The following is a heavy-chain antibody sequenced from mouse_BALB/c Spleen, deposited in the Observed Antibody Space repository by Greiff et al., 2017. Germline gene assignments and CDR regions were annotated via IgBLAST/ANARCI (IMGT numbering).Heavy chain of an antibody. CDR1: GYTFTDYN. J-gene: IGHJ4*01. D-gene: IGHD2-10*02. Sequence: VQLKESGPELVKPGASVKISCKASGYTFTDYNMHWVKQSHGKSLEWIGYIYPYNGGTGYNQKFKSKATLTVDNSSSTAYMELRSLTSEDSAVYYCAKYGNPHYYAMDYWGQGTSVTVSS. CDR3: AKYGNPHYYAMDY. CDR2: IYPYNGGT. V-gene: IGHV1S29*02.